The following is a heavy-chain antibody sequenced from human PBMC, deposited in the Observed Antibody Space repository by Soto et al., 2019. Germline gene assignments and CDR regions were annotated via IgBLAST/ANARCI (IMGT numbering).Heavy chain of an antibody. V-gene: IGHV4-59*02. CDR3: ARSYYDSTGFAVDP. D-gene: IGHD3-22*01. J-gene: IGHJ5*02. Sequence: SETLSLTCTVSGASVSDGYWSWIRQPPGKGLEWIGFMYFGGSFNYNPPLTSRVTLSVETSKNQFSMRVTSVTAADTAVYYCARSYYDSTGFAVDPWGPGNLVTVSS. CDR2: MYFGGSF. CDR1: GASVSDGY.